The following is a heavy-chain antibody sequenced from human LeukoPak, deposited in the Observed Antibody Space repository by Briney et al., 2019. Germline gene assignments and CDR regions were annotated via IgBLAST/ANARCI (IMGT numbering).Heavy chain of an antibody. D-gene: IGHD4-17*01. CDR3: ARGGVRTVTTSSGIIDMDV. V-gene: IGHV1-8*03. CDR1: GHTFTGYY. Sequence: PVASVRVSCKASGHTFTGYYMHWVRQAPGQGLEWMGWMNPNSGNTGYAQKFQGRVTITRNTSISTAYMELSSLRSEDTAVYYCARGGVRTVTTSSGIIDMDVWGKGTTVTVSS. CDR2: MNPNSGNT. J-gene: IGHJ6*03.